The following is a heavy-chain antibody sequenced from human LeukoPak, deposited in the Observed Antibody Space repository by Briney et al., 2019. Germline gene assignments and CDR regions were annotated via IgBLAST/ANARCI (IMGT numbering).Heavy chain of an antibody. CDR2: ISSSSRYI. Sequence: GGSLRLSCAASGFTFSSFTMNWVRQAPGKGLEWVSSISSSSRYIYYGDSVMGRFTISRDNAKNSLYLQMNSLRAEDTAVYYCARGGSDPVSGRYYGGGAFDIWGQGTMVTVSS. CDR3: ARGGSDPVSGRYYGGGAFDI. CDR1: GFTFSSFT. J-gene: IGHJ3*02. V-gene: IGHV3-21*01. D-gene: IGHD1-26*01.